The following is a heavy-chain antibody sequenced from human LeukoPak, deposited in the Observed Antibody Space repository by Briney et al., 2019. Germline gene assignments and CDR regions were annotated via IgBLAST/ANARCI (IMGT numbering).Heavy chain of an antibody. CDR1: GFTISDYD. CDR3: ARAVAGTFFDY. Sequence: GGSLRLSCAASGFTISDYDMHWVRQATGKSLEWVSVIGIAGDTYYVGSVKDRFTISREDAKNSLYLQMNSLRAGDTAVYYCARAVAGTFFDYWGRGTLVTVSS. CDR2: IGIAGDT. D-gene: IGHD6-19*01. J-gene: IGHJ4*02. V-gene: IGHV3-13*01.